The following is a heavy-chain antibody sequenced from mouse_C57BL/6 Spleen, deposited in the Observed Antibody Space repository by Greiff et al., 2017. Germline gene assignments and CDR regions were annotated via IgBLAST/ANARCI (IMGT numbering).Heavy chain of an antibody. D-gene: IGHD3-2*02. J-gene: IGHJ3*01. CDR2: IHPNSGST. V-gene: IGHV1-64*01. Sequence: QVQLQQPGAELVKPGASVKLSCKASGYTFTSYWMHWVKQRPGQGLEWIGMIHPNSGSTNYNEKFKSKATLTVDKSSSTAYMQLSSLTSEDSAVYYCARRGAQAAYWGQGTLVTVSA. CDR3: ARRGAQAAY. CDR1: GYTFTSYW.